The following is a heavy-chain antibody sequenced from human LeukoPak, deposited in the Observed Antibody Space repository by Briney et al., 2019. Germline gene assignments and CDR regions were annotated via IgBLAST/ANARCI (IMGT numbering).Heavy chain of an antibody. CDR2: IYYSGST. Sequence: PSETLSLTCTVSGGSISTYYWSWIRQPPGEGLEWIGYIYYSGSTNYNPSLKSRVTISVDTSKNQFSLKLSSVTAADTAVYYCATYGGTGYYGFAYWGQGTRVTVSS. V-gene: IGHV4-59*01. D-gene: IGHD3/OR15-3a*01. CDR1: GGSISTYY. J-gene: IGHJ4*02. CDR3: ATYGGTGYYGFAY.